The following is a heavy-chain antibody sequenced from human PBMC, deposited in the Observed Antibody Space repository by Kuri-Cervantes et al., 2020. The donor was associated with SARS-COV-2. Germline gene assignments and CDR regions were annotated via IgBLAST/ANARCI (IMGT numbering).Heavy chain of an antibody. CDR1: GFPFNTYT. J-gene: IGHJ4*02. Sequence: GESLKISCAASGFPFNTYTMNWVRQAPGKGREWVSSISSSGNYVYYADSVTGRFTISRDNARNSLSLQMNSLRAEDTAMYYCATDTAMVDYWGQGTLVTVSS. CDR2: ISSSGNYV. D-gene: IGHD5-18*01. V-gene: IGHV3-21*01. CDR3: ATDTAMVDY.